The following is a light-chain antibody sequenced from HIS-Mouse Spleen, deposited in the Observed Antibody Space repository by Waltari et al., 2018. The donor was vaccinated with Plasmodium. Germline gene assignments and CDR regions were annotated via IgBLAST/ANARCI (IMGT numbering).Light chain of an antibody. CDR1: QSISSY. J-gene: IGKJ4*01. V-gene: IGKV1-39*01. CDR3: QQSYSTPPT. Sequence: DIQVTQSPSARSASVGDRVTSTCRASQSISSYLNWYQQKPGKAPKLLIYAASSLQSGVPSRFSGSGSGTDFTLTISSLQPEDFATYYCQQSYSTPPTFGGGTKVEIK. CDR2: AAS.